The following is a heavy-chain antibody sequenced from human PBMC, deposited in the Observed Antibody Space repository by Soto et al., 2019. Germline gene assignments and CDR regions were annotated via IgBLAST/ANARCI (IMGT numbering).Heavy chain of an antibody. Sequence: QLHLVQSGAVVKKPGASVTVSCSASGYPVTAYYMHWVRQAPGRGLEWMGGINPATGAAKYTQTFQGRGPMTRDTSPSTVFMELRGLTSEDTAVFYCARGGGVGVAGSAAFDMWGQGTLVTVSS. J-gene: IGHJ3*02. CDR1: GYPVTAYY. V-gene: IGHV1-2*02. CDR3: ARGGGVGVAGSAAFDM. CDR2: INPATGAA. D-gene: IGHD3-3*01.